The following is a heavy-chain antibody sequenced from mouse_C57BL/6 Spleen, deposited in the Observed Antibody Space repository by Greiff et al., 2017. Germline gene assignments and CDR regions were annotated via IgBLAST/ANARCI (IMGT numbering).Heavy chain of an antibody. V-gene: IGHV1-64*01. D-gene: IGHD4-1*01. Sequence: QVQLQQPGAELVKPGASVKLSCKASGYTFTSYWMHWVKQRPGQGLEWIGMIHPNSGSTNYNEKFKSKATLTVDKSSSTAYMQLISLTSEDSAVYYCARSKNWERAMDYWGQGTSVTVSS. CDR2: IHPNSGST. J-gene: IGHJ4*01. CDR3: ARSKNWERAMDY. CDR1: GYTFTSYW.